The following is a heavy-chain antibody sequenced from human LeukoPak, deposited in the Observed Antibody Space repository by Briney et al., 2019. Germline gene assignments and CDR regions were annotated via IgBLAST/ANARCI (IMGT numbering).Heavy chain of an antibody. CDR1: GGSISGYY. J-gene: IGHJ6*02. V-gene: IGHV4-59*08. CDR3: ASLYDSRGRRMDV. D-gene: IGHD3-22*01. CDR2: IYYSGST. Sequence: TTSETLSLTCTVSGGSISGYYWSWIRQPPGKGLEWIGYIYYSGSTNYNPYLKSRVTIPVDTSKSQFSLKLSSVTAADTAVYYCASLYDSRGRRMDVWGQGTTVTVSS.